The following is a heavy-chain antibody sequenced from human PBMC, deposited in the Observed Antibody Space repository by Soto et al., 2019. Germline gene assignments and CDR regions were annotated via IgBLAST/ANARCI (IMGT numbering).Heavy chain of an antibody. CDR1: GGAFSSYV. Sequence: QVQLVQSGPEMKKPGSSVKVSCKASGGAFSSYVISWVRQAPGHGLEWMGGSITIFETAKDEQKFQGRVTTTADESTSTFYMELSSLRPEDTALYFGAKAVADYGFWGGRSSTSMRAYGMDVWGQGTPVTVS. V-gene: IGHV1-69*01. CDR2: SITIFETA. J-gene: IGHJ6*02. CDR3: AKAVADYGFWGGRSSTSMRAYGMDV. D-gene: IGHD3-3*01.